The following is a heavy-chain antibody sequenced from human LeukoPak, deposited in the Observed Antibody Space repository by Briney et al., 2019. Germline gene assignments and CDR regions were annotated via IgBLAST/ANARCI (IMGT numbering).Heavy chain of an antibody. V-gene: IGHV1-8*01. CDR3: ARGRWVFDF. J-gene: IGHJ4*02. D-gene: IGHD3-16*01. Sequence: ASVKVSCKASGYTFTSYDINWARQAPGQGLEWMGWMNPNSGNTDYAQKFQGRVTMTRNTSISTAYMELSSLRSEDTAVYYCARGRWVFDFWGQGTLVTVSS. CDR1: GYTFTSYD. CDR2: MNPNSGNT.